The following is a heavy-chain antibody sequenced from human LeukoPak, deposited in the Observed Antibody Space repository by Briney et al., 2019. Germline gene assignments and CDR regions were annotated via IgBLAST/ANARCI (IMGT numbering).Heavy chain of an antibody. J-gene: IGHJ4*02. D-gene: IGHD6-13*01. CDR3: ARTIAAAGTLDFDY. Sequence: GGSLRLSCAASGFTFSSYSMNWVRQAPGKGLEWVSSISSSSSYIYYADSVKGRFTISRDNAKNSLYLQTNSLRAEDTAVYYCARTIAAAGTLDFDYWGQGTLVTVSS. V-gene: IGHV3-21*01. CDR1: GFTFSSYS. CDR2: ISSSSSYI.